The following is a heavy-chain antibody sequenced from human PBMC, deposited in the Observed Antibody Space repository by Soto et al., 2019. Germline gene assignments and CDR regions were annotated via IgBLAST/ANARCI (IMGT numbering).Heavy chain of an antibody. V-gene: IGHV4-59*01. D-gene: IGHD5-12*01. J-gene: IGHJ4*02. Sequence: EPLSHTCTVSGGSISSYYWRWIMQHTGKGLEWIGYIYYSGSTNYNPSLKSRVTISVDTSKNQFSLKLSSVTAADTAVYYCARCRDGYKDHYFDYWGQGTLVTVSS. CDR1: GGSISSYY. CDR3: ARCRDGYKDHYFDY. CDR2: IYYSGST.